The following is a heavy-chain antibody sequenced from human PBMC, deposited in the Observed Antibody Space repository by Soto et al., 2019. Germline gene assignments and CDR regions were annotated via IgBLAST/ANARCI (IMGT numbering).Heavy chain of an antibody. CDR2: IYYSGST. CDR3: ARYSYGKETLFDY. Sequence: LSLTCTVSGGSISSGDYYWSWIRQPPGKGPEWIGYIYYSGSTYYNPSLKSRVTISVDTSKNQFSLKLSSVTAADTAVYYCARYSYGKETLFDYWSQGTLVTVSS. V-gene: IGHV4-30-4*01. J-gene: IGHJ4*02. CDR1: GGSISSGDYY. D-gene: IGHD5-18*01.